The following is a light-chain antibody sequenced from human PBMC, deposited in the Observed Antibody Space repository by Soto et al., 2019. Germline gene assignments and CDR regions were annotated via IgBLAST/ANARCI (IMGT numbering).Light chain of an antibody. CDR1: QGISSA. CDR3: QQLKTYPFT. V-gene: IGKV1-13*02. J-gene: IGKJ5*01. CDR2: DAS. Sequence: AIQLTQSPSSLSASVGDRVSITCRASQGISSALAWYQHKPGKAPKILIYDASSLQSGVPSRFSGSESGTECTLHISSLQPEDFATYYCQQLKTYPFTFGQGTRLEIK.